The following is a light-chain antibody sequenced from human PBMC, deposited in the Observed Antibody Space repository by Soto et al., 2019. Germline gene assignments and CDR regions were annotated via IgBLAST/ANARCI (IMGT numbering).Light chain of an antibody. Sequence: DIQMTQSPSSVSASVGDRVTITCRASQDISSWLAWYQQKPWKAPKLLIYAASTLQSGVPSRFSGSGSGTDFTLTISSLQPEDFAIYYCQQANSFPPAFGGGTKLEIK. CDR3: QQANSFPPA. J-gene: IGKJ4*01. CDR1: QDISSW. CDR2: AAS. V-gene: IGKV1D-12*01.